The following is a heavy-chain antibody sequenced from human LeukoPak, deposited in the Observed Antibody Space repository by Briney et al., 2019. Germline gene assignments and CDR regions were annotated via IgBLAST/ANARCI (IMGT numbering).Heavy chain of an antibody. Sequence: PGGPLRLSCAASGFTFSSYWMNWVRQAPGKGLEWVSAISGSGGSTYSADSVKGRFTISRDNSKNTLYLQMNSLRAEDTAVYYCAKDHVYSSGWTTDFDYWGQGTLVTVSS. D-gene: IGHD6-19*01. V-gene: IGHV3-23*01. CDR3: AKDHVYSSGWTTDFDY. CDR1: GFTFSSYW. CDR2: ISGSGGST. J-gene: IGHJ4*02.